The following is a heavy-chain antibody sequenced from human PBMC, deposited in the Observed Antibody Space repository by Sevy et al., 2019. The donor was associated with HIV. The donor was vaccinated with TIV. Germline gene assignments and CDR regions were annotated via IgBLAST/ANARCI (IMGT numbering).Heavy chain of an antibody. CDR1: GFTFDRYW. D-gene: IGHD1-26*01. Sequence: GGSLRLSCVASGFTFDRYWMHWVRQAPGEGMVWVSRINSDGSSTPYEDSVKGRFTLSRDNAKNTRYLQLNRHGAEDTAVYYCTRGDPIVPPAGYYYHMDVWGKGTTVTVSS. V-gene: IGHV3-74*01. CDR2: INSDGSST. J-gene: IGHJ6*03. CDR3: TRGDPIVPPAGYYYHMDV.